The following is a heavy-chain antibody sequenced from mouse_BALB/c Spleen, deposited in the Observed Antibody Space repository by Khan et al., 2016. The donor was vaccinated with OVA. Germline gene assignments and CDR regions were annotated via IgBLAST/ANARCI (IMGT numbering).Heavy chain of an antibody. CDR1: GYIFTNYL. V-gene: IGHV1S136*01. Sequence: VQLKQSGPELVKPGTSVKMSCKASGYIFTNYLIHWVKQNPGQGLEWIGYINPYNGATKYNERFKGKATLTSDTSSITAYMEVTSLTSEDSAVYSCARGNWQSYDLDYWGQGTTLTVSS. CDR3: ARGNWQSYDLDY. D-gene: IGHD4-1*01. J-gene: IGHJ2*01. CDR2: INPYNGAT.